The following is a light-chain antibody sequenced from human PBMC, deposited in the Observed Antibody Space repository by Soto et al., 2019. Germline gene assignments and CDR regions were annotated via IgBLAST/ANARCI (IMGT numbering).Light chain of an antibody. Sequence: RLTQSPATLSASFGDRVTLPCEASQSINGWLAWYQQKPGQAPSLLIYKASTLESGVPSRFSGSGSGTEVTLTVSSLQTDDFATYYCHQYHNFPRTFGQGTKVDIK. CDR2: KAS. CDR1: QSINGW. J-gene: IGKJ1*01. CDR3: HQYHNFPRT. V-gene: IGKV1-5*03.